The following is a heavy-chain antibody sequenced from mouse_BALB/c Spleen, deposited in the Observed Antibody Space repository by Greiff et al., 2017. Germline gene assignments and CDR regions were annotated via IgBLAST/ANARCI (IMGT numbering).Heavy chain of an antibody. J-gene: IGHJ4*01. D-gene: IGHD2-4*01. CDR3: ARQGITTNYYAMDY. CDR1: GFSLTSYG. V-gene: IGHV2-6-2*01. Sequence: VQGVESGPDLVAPSQSLSITCTVSGFSLTSYGVHWVRQPPGKGLEWLVVIWSDGSTTYNSALKSRLSISKDNSKSQVFLKMNSLQTDDTAMYYCARQGITTNYYAMDYWGQGTSVTVSS. CDR2: IWSDGST.